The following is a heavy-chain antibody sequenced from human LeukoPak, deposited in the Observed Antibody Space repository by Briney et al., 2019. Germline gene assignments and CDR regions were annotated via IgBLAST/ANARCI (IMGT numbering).Heavy chain of an antibody. Sequence: SETLSLTCAVSGGSISSGGYSWSWIRQPPGKGLEWIGYIYHSGSTYYNSSLKSRVTISVDRSKNQFSLKPSSVTAADTAVYYCARAYVGNYFDYWGQETLVTVSS. D-gene: IGHD4-23*01. J-gene: IGHJ4*02. CDR3: ARAYVGNYFDY. CDR1: GGSISSGGYS. CDR2: IYHSGST. V-gene: IGHV4-30-2*01.